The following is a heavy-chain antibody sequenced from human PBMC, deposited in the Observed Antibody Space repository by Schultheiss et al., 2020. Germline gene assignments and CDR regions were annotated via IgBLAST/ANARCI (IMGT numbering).Heavy chain of an antibody. CDR2: ISAYNGNT. D-gene: IGHD2-2*01. Sequence: ASVKVSCKASGYTFTSYGISWVRQAPGQGLEWMGWISAYNGNTNYAQKLQGRVTMTTDTSTSTAYMELRSLRSDDTAVYYCARTREGCSSTSCYVWAPPNWFDPWGQGTLVTVSS. J-gene: IGHJ5*02. CDR1: GYTFTSYG. CDR3: ARTREGCSSTSCYVWAPPNWFDP. V-gene: IGHV1-18*01.